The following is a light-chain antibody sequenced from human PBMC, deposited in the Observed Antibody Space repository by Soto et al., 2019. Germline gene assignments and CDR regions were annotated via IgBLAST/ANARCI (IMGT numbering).Light chain of an antibody. CDR1: SSNIGAGYD. Sequence: QSVLTQSPSVSGAPGQWVPISCTGSSSNIGAGYDVHWYQQLPGTAPKLLIYGNSNRPSGVPDRFSGSKSGTSASLAITGLQAEDEADYYCQSYDSSLSGYVFGTGTKLTVL. J-gene: IGLJ1*01. CDR2: GNS. CDR3: QSYDSSLSGYV. V-gene: IGLV1-40*01.